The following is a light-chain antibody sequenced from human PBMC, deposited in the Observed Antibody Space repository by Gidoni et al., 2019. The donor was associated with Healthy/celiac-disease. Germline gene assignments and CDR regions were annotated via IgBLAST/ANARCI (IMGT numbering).Light chain of an antibody. J-gene: IGLJ2*01. CDR2: GKN. V-gene: IGLV3-19*01. CDR1: SLRSYY. CDR3: NSRDSSGNHLV. Sequence: SSELTQDPAVSVALGQTVRITCQGESLRSYYASWYQQKPGQAPVLVIYGKNNRPSGIPDRFSGSSLGNTASLTITGAQAEDEAAYYCNSRDSSGNHLVFGGGTKLTVL.